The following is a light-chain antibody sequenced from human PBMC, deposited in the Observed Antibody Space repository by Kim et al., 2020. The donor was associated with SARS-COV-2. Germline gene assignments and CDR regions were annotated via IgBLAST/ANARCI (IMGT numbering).Light chain of an antibody. Sequence: GQRVTISCSGTTSNIGKNYVSWHQQFPGSAPKLLIYDNDKRPSEIPVRFSAAKSGTSATLDIAGLQTGDEAHYYCAAWDSNLSGVFFGGGTQLTVL. CDR3: AAWDSNLSGVF. CDR2: DND. CDR1: TSNIGKNY. J-gene: IGLJ2*01. V-gene: IGLV1-51*01.